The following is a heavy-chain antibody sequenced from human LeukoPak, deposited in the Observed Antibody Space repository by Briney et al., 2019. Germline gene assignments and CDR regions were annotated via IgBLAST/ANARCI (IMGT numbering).Heavy chain of an antibody. CDR2: ISSSGSTI. Sequence: GGSLRLSCAASGFTFSSYEMNWVRQAPGKGLGWVSYISSSGSTIYYADSVKGRFTISRDNAKNSLYLQMNSLRAEDTAVYYCARARDTAMTDDAFDIWGQGTMVTVSS. D-gene: IGHD5-18*01. J-gene: IGHJ3*02. CDR1: GFTFSSYE. CDR3: ARARDTAMTDDAFDI. V-gene: IGHV3-48*03.